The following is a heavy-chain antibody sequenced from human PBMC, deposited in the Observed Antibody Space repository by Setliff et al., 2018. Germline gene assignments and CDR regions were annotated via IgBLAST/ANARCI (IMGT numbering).Heavy chain of an antibody. D-gene: IGHD2-21*02. CDR3: AKDPNGDFVGAFVS. CDR1: GFTFSHFA. CDR2: IGAGGDCT. J-gene: IGHJ5*01. V-gene: IGHV3-23*01. Sequence: LRLSCAASGFTFSHFAVTWVRQSPGRGLEWVASIGAGGDCTKYADSVRGRFTISRDNSKNTIYLQMNSLRAEDTAKYYCAKDPNGDFVGAFVSWGRGTLFTVSS.